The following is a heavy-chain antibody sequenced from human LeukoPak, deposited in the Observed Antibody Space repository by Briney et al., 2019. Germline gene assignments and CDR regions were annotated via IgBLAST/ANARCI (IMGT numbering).Heavy chain of an antibody. J-gene: IGHJ1*01. CDR2: IKSDGST. CDR1: GFAFSSFC. V-gene: IGHV3-74*01. CDR3: AGAPSEIGGYYPEYFRH. D-gene: IGHD3-22*01. Sequence: PGRSLSLSSVASGFAFSSFCTHWVSRAPGKGLVCVLRIKSDGSTNYAGTVKGRFTISRDNAKNTVSLQMNSQRAEDTGVYFCAGAPSEIGGYYPEYFRHWGQGILVTVST.